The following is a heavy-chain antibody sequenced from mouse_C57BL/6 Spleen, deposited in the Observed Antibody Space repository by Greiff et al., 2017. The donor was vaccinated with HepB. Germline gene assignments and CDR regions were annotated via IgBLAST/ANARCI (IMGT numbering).Heavy chain of an antibody. CDR3: ARYGGNLDY. CDR1: GYSFTGYY. CDR2: INPSTGGT. J-gene: IGHJ2*01. Sequence: VQLKESGPELVKPGASVKISCKASGYSFTGYYMNWVKQSPEKSLEWIGEINPSTGGTTYNQKFKAKATLTVDKSSSTAYMQLKSLTSEDSAVYYCARYGGNLDYWGQGTTLTVSS. V-gene: IGHV1-42*01. D-gene: IGHD1-1*02.